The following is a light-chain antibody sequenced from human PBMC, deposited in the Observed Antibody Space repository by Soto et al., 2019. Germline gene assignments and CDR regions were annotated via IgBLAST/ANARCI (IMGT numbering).Light chain of an antibody. J-gene: IGKJ1*01. CDR3: QQYYGTPPRT. Sequence: DIVMTQSPESLAVSLGERATINCKSSQSVLYNSNNKNYLAWYQQKPGQPPKLLIYWASTRESGVPDRFSGSGSGTDFTLTISSLQAEDVAVYYCQQYYGTPPRTFGQGTKVEIK. CDR2: WAS. V-gene: IGKV4-1*01. CDR1: QSVLYNSNNKNY.